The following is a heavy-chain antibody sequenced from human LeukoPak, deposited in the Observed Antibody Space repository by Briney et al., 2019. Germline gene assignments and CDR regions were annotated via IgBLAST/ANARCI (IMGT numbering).Heavy chain of an antibody. V-gene: IGHV4-4*07. J-gene: IGHJ4*02. CDR1: GGSISGYY. CDR2: IYTSESI. Sequence: PSETLSLTCTVSGGSISGYYWSWIRQPAGKGLEWIGRIYTSESINYNPTLKSRITMSVDTSKNQISLRLSSVTAADTAVYYCATEYSGSYKGFDYWGQGTLVTVSS. D-gene: IGHD1-26*01. CDR3: ATEYSGSYKGFDY.